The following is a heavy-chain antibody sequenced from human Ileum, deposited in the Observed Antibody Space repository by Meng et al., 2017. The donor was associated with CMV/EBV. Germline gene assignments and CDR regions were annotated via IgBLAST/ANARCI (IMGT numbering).Heavy chain of an antibody. CDR1: GGSFSSYH. D-gene: IGHD1-26*01. J-gene: IGHJ4*02. V-gene: IGHV4-34*01. Sequence: VQLQQWGAGLLKPSETLFLICSVYGGSFSSYHWTWIRQPPGKGLEWIGEVTRSGSTNYNPSLKSRLIISLDTSTNQFSLKLNSVTAADTAIYYCARGSSQVWELLHYWGQGTLVTVSS. CDR2: VTRSGST. CDR3: ARGSSQVWELLHY.